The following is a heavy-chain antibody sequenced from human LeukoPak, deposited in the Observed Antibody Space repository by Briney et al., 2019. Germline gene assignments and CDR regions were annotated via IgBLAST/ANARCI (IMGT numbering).Heavy chain of an antibody. V-gene: IGHV3-21*01. CDR2: ISYLSSHL. CDR3: GRAFPPLRTSSAGDL. Sequence: GGSLRLSCSASGFTFNDYDMNWVRQAPGKGLEWVSSISYLSSHLYYGDSVKGRFSISRDNAKNSLYLQMNSLGAEDTAIYYCGRAFPPLRTSSAGDLWGQGILVTVSS. D-gene: IGHD3-16*01. CDR1: GFTFNDYD. J-gene: IGHJ4*02.